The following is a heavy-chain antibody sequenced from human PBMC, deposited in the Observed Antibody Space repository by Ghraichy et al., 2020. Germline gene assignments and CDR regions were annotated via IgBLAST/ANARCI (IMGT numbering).Heavy chain of an antibody. CDR2: IIPIFGTA. J-gene: IGHJ5*02. CDR3: ARAPTYYYDSSGYFDP. V-gene: IGHV1-69*13. Sequence: SVKVSCKASGGTFSSYAISWVRQAPGQGLEWMGGIIPIFGTANYAQKFQGRVTITADESTSTAYMELSSLRSEDTAVYYCARAPTYYYDSSGYFDPWGQGTLVTVSS. CDR1: GGTFSSYA. D-gene: IGHD3-22*01.